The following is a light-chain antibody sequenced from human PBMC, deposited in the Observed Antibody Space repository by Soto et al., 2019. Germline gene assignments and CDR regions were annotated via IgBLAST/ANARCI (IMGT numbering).Light chain of an antibody. CDR3: SSDTR. CDR2: DVS. V-gene: IGLV2-14*01. CDR1: SSDVGGYNY. Sequence: QPVLTQPASVSGSPGQSITISCTGTSSDVGGYNYVSWYQQHPGKAPKLMIYDVSNRPSGVSNRFSGSKSGNTASLTISGLQAEDEADYYCSSDTRFGGGTKLTVL. J-gene: IGLJ2*01.